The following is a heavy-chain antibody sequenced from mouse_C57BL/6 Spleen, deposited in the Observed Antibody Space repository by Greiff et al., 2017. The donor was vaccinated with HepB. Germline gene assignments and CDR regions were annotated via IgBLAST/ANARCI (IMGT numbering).Heavy chain of an antibody. D-gene: IGHD1-1*01. CDR2: IHPNSGST. J-gene: IGHJ4*01. Sequence: QVQLQQPGAELVKPGASVKLSCKASGYTFTSYWMHWVKQRPGQGLEWIGMIHPNSGSTNYNEKFKSKATLTVDKSSSTAYMQLSSLTSEDSAVYYCARNYYGCYAMDYWGQGTSVTVSS. CDR1: GYTFTSYW. CDR3: ARNYYGCYAMDY. V-gene: IGHV1-64*01.